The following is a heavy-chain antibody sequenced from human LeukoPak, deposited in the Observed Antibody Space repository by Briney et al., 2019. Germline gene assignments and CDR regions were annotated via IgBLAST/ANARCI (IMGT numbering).Heavy chain of an antibody. CDR1: GYSISGGYY. CDR3: ARLGILTGSFDY. J-gene: IGHJ4*02. D-gene: IGHD3-9*01. Sequence: PSETLSLTCTVSGYSISGGYYWGWIRQPPGKGLEWIGTIYHSGDTYYNLSLKSRVTISVDTSKNQFSLKLSSVTAADTAVYYCARLGILTGSFDYWGQGTLVTVSS. CDR2: IYHSGDT. V-gene: IGHV4-38-2*02.